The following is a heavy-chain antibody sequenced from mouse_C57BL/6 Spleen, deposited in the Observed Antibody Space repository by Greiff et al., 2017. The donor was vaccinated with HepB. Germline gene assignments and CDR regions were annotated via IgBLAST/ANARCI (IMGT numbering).Heavy chain of an antibody. D-gene: IGHD2-3*01. J-gene: IGHJ4*01. CDR3: ARSDGYYYAMDY. Sequence: EVQLQQSGPELVKPGASVKISCKASGYTFTDYYMNWVKQSHGKSLEWIGDINPNNGGTSYNQKFKGKATLTVDKSSSTAYMELRSLTSEDSAVYYCARSDGYYYAMDYWGQGTSVTVSS. CDR1: GYTFTDYY. V-gene: IGHV1-26*01. CDR2: INPNNGGT.